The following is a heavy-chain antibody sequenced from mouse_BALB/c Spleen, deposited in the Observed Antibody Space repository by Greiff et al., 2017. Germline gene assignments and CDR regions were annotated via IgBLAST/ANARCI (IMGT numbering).Heavy chain of an antibody. CDR2: IDPANGNT. CDR3: ARRVYYGNYWYFDV. V-gene: IGHV14-3*02. J-gene: IGHJ1*01. CDR1: GFNIKDTY. Sequence: EVQRVESGAELVKPGASVKLSCTASGFNIKDTYMHWVKQRPEQGLEWIGRIDPANGNTKYDPKFQGKATITADTSSNTAYLQLSSLTSEDTAVYYCARRVYYGNYWYFDVWGAGTTVTVSS. D-gene: IGHD2-1*01.